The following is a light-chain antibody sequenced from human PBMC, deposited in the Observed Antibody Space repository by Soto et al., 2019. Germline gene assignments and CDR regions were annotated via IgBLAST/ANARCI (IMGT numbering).Light chain of an antibody. CDR3: ATWDGGLSGPFV. CDR2: TTN. Sequence: QSALTQPPSASGTPGQRATISCCGSNSNIGSDIVNCYQLLPGAAPEVLINTTNQRPSGVPERFSGSKSGTPASLAISGLQSEDEANSSCATWDGGLSGPFVFGTGTKVTVL. V-gene: IGLV1-44*01. CDR1: NSNIGSDI. J-gene: IGLJ1*01.